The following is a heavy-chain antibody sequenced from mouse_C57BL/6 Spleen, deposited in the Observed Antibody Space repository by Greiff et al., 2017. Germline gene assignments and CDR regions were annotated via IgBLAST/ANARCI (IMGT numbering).Heavy chain of an antibody. CDR1: GFSLTSYG. J-gene: IGHJ1*03. CDR2: IWSGGST. CDR3: ARNPPLYDYDLGWYFDV. D-gene: IGHD2-4*01. V-gene: IGHV2-2*01. Sequence: QVQLQQSGPGLVQPSQSLSITCTVSGFSLTSYGVHWVRQSPGKGLAWLGVIWSGGSTDYNAAFISRLSISKDNSKSQVFFKMNSLQADDTAIYYCARNPPLYDYDLGWYFDVWGTGTTVTVSS.